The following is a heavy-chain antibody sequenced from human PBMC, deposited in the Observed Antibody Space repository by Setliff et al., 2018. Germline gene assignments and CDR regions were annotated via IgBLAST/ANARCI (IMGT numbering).Heavy chain of an antibody. J-gene: IGHJ4*02. CDR3: ASRGERSGWYGFAY. V-gene: IGHV1-2*02. CDR2: FDPNSGGT. D-gene: IGHD6-19*01. CDR1: GYTFTAYY. Sequence: ASVKVSCKASGYTFTAYYVHWVRQAPGQGLEWMGWFDPNSGGTNYAQKFQGRVTMTRDSSINTAYVELSRLRSDDTAVYYCASRGERSGWYGFAYWGQGTLVTVSS.